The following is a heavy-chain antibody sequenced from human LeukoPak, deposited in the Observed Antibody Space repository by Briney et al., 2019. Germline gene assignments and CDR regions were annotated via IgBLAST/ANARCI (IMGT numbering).Heavy chain of an antibody. CDR3: ARGLIYSPNWFDP. CDR1: GFTVSSNY. Sequence: GALRLSCAGSGFTVSSNYMSWVRQAPGKGLEWVSVIYTGGNTYYADSVKGRFTISRGNSKNTLYLQMNSLRAEDTAVYYCARGLIYSPNWFDPWGQGTLVTVSS. D-gene: IGHD4-11*01. J-gene: IGHJ5*02. V-gene: IGHV3-66*01. CDR2: IYTGGNT.